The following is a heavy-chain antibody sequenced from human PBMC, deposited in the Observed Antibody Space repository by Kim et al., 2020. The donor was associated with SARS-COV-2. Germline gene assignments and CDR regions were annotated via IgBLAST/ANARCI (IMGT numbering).Heavy chain of an antibody. CDR1: GFTFSSYA. D-gene: IGHD3-10*01. J-gene: IGHJ6*02. V-gene: IGHV3-23*01. Sequence: GGSLRLSCAASGFTFSSYAMSWVRQAPGKGLEWVSAISGSGGSTYYADSVKGRFTISRDNSKNTLYLQMNSLRAEDTAVYYCSASGELFPYYYYYYGMDVWGQGTTVTVSS. CDR3: SASGELFPYYYYYYGMDV. CDR2: ISGSGGST.